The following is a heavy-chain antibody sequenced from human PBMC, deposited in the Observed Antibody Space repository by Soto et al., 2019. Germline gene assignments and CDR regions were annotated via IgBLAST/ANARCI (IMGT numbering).Heavy chain of an antibody. D-gene: IGHD3-22*01. CDR1: GGSISSSSYY. CDR3: ARQSVVVVITLERKDFDY. J-gene: IGHJ4*02. Sequence: SETLSLTCTVSGGSISSSSYYWGWIRQPPGKGLEWIGSIYYSGSTYYNPSLKSRVTISVDTSKNQFSLKLSSVTAADTAVYYCARQSVVVVITLERKDFDYWGQGTLVTVSS. V-gene: IGHV4-39*01. CDR2: IYYSGST.